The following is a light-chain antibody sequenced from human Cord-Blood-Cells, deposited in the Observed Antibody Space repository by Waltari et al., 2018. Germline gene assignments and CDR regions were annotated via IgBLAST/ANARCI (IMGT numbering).Light chain of an antibody. CDR1: SQHVGGDTY. J-gene: IGLJ2*01. CDR2: DVS. V-gene: IGLV2-14*01. CDR3: SSYTSSSTLV. Sequence: QSALTQTASVSGSPGQSITIPCTGPSQHVGGDTYVLWYQQHPGKAPKLMIYDVSNRPSGVSNRFSGSKSGNTASLTISGLQAEDEADYYCSSYTSSSTLVFGGGTKLTVL.